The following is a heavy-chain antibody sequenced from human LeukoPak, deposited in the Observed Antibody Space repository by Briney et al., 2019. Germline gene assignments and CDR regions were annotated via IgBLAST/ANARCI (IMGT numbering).Heavy chain of an antibody. CDR1: GFTFSSYG. J-gene: IGHJ3*02. Sequence: GGSLRLSCAASGFTFSSYGMHWVRQAPGKGLEWVAVISYDGSNKYYADSVKGRFTISRDNSKNTLYLQMNSLRAEDTVVYYCARTHMIVVVSDAFDIWGQGTMVTVSS. V-gene: IGHV3-30*03. CDR2: ISYDGSNK. D-gene: IGHD3-22*01. CDR3: ARTHMIVVVSDAFDI.